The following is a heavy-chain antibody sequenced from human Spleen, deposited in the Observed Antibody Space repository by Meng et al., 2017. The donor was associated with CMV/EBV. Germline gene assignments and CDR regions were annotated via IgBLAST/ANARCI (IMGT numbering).Heavy chain of an antibody. CDR3: ARAGGIAATNYYYYYGMDV. V-gene: IGHV1-46*01. J-gene: IGHJ6*02. CDR1: GYTFTGYY. CDR2: INPSGGST. D-gene: IGHD6-25*01. Sequence: ASVQVSCKASGYTFTGYYMHWVRQAPGQGLEWMGIINPSGGSTSYAQKFQGRGTMTRDTSTSTVYMELSSLRSEDTAVYYCARAGGIAATNYYYYYGMDVWGQGTTVTVSS.